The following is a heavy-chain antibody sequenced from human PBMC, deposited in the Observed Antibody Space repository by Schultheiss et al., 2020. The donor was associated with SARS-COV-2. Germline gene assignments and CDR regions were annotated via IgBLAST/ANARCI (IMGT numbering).Heavy chain of an antibody. CDR2: IYTSGST. V-gene: IGHV4-59*10. Sequence: GSLRLSCAVYGGSFSGFYWSWIRQPAGKGLEWIGRIYTSGSTNYNPSLKSRVTISVDTSKNQFSLKLSSVTAADTAVYYCARHSILWFGELLGNWFDPWGQGTLVTVSS. CDR1: GGSFSGFY. D-gene: IGHD3-10*01. CDR3: ARHSILWFGELLGNWFDP. J-gene: IGHJ5*02.